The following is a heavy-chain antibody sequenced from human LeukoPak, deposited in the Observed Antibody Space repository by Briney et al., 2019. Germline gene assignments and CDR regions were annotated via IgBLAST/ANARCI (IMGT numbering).Heavy chain of an antibody. CDR2: IDPSSTYI. V-gene: IGHV3-21*01. CDR1: GFTFRSYS. Sequence: GSLRLSCAASGFTFRSYSMNWVRQAPGKGLEWVSAIDPSSTYIYYADSEKGRFTISRDNAENSLYLQMNSLRVEDTAVYYCPRALTVLVGYCSSSSCQADYWGQGTLVTVSS. D-gene: IGHD2-2*01. J-gene: IGHJ4*02. CDR3: PRALTVLVGYCSSSSCQADY.